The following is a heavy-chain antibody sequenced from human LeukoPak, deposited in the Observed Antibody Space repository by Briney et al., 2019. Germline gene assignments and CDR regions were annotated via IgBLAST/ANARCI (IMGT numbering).Heavy chain of an antibody. CDR3: AKALAARPTYNWFDP. Sequence: GGSLRLSCAASGFTFSTYWMSWVRQVPGKGLEWVASIKQDGSDKYHMESVKGRFTISRDNSKNTLYLQMNSLRAEDTAVYYCAKALAARPTYNWFDPWGQGTLVTASS. CDR2: IKQDGSDK. CDR1: GFTFSTYW. D-gene: IGHD6-6*01. J-gene: IGHJ5*02. V-gene: IGHV3-7*03.